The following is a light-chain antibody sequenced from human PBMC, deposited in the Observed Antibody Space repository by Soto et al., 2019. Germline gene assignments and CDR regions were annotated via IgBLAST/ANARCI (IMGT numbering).Light chain of an antibody. V-gene: IGKV3-15*01. CDR2: GAS. CDR3: QQYNNWPPMA. CDR1: QSVSSN. Sequence: EIVMTQSPATLSVSPGERATLSCRASQSVSSNLAWYQQKPGQAPRLLIYGASARATGIPARFSGSGSGTECTLTISSLQSGDFAVYYCQQYNNWPPMAFGQGNKVEIK. J-gene: IGKJ1*01.